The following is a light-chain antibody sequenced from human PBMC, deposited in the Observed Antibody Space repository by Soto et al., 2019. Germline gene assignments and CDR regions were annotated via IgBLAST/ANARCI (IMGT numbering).Light chain of an antibody. Sequence: QTVVTQETSLTVSTGRTVTLTCASSTGAVTSGHYANWLQQKPGQAPRALIYSTDTKHSWTPARFSGSLLGGKAALTLSGVRPEDEADYYCLLYYGGAVIFGGGTKLTIL. CDR2: STD. V-gene: IGLV7-43*01. J-gene: IGLJ2*01. CDR3: LLYYGGAVI. CDR1: TGAVTSGHY.